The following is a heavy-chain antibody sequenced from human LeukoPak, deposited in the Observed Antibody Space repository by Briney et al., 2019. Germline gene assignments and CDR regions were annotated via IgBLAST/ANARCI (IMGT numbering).Heavy chain of an antibody. Sequence: VRQAPGQGLEWMGWINLNSGCTNYAQKFQCRVTMTRVTSISTAYMELIRLRSDDTAVYYCSRMAVAGSLDYYFDYWGQGTLVTVSS. V-gene: IGHV1-2*02. J-gene: IGHJ4*02. CDR3: SRMAVAGSLDYYFDY. D-gene: IGHD6-19*01. CDR2: INLNSGCT.